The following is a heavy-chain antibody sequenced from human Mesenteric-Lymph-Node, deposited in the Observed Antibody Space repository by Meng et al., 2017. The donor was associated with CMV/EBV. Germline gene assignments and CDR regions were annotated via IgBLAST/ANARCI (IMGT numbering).Heavy chain of an antibody. J-gene: IGHJ6*02. Sequence: GESLKISCTASGFTFNTYGMHWVRQAPGKGLEWVAVIWYDGTNKYYVDSVKGRFTISRDNSKNTLYLQMNSLRAEDTAVYYCAKDTRGWEVLVSNGMDVWGQGTTVTVSS. V-gene: IGHV3-33*06. D-gene: IGHD3-10*01. CDR1: GFTFNTYG. CDR3: AKDTRGWEVLVSNGMDV. CDR2: IWYDGTNK.